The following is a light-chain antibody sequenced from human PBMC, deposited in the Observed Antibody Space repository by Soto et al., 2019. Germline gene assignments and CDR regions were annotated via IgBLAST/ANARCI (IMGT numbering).Light chain of an antibody. V-gene: IGKV1-39*01. CDR2: AAS. CDR1: QNIRSY. J-gene: IGKJ1*01. Sequence: DIQMTQSTSSLSASVGDRVTITCRANQNIRSYLNWFQQKPGKAPKLLIYAASSLQSGVPSRFSGSGSGTDFTLTISGLQPVDFATYFCQQTYSSPRTFGQGTKVDIK. CDR3: QQTYSSPRT.